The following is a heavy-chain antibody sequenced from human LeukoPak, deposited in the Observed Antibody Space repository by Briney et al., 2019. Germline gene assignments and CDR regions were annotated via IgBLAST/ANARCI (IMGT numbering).Heavy chain of an antibody. V-gene: IGHV3-48*03. D-gene: IGHD3-10*02. CDR2: ISIRGRTT. CDR1: GFTLSIYE. J-gene: IGHJ6*04. Sequence: GSLRLSCAASGFTLSIYEMSTGSQTPRERLWSGSYISIRGRTTYSAHSVKGRFTISRDNAKNSLYLRMNRLRAEDTAVYYWAELGITVIGGVWGKGTTVTISS. CDR3: AELGITVIGGV.